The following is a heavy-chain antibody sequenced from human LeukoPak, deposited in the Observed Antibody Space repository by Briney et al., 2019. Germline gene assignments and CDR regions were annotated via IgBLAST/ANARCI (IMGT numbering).Heavy chain of an antibody. J-gene: IGHJ4*02. CDR1: GGSISSYY. CDR2: IYYSGST. V-gene: IGHV4-59*01. D-gene: IGHD3-3*01. CDR3: ARSHYDFWSGYFDY. Sequence: SGTLSLTCTVSGGSISSYYWSWIRQPPGKGLEWIGYIYYSGSTNYNPSLKSRVTISVDTSKNQFSLKLSSVTAADTAVYYCARSHYDFWSGYFDYWGQGTLVTVSS.